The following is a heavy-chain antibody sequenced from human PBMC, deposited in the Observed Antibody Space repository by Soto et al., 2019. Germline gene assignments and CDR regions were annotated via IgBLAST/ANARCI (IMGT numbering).Heavy chain of an antibody. CDR1: GYSFSNFG. CDR2: ISAFNGNI. D-gene: IGHD3-22*01. V-gene: IGHV1-18*01. J-gene: IGHJ4*02. CDR3: ARDRTLVSTTRAVDY. Sequence: QVQLVQPGGEVKKPGASVKVSCKTSGYSFSNFGISWVRQAPGQGLEWMGWISAFNGNIKLAQTFQGRVTLTTDTSTSTAYMELRSLRSHDTAVYYCARDRTLVSTTRAVDYWGQGTLVTVSS.